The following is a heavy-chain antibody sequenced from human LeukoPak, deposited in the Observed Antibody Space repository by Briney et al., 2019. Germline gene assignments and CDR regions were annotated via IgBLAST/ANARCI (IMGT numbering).Heavy chain of an antibody. V-gene: IGHV4-34*01. J-gene: IGHJ6*02. CDR2: INHSGST. D-gene: IGHD3-10*01. CDR1: GGSFSGYY. CDR3: ARTYYYANYYGMDV. Sequence: SEALSLTCAVYGGSFSGYYWSWIRQPPGKGLEWIGEINHSGSTNYNPSLKSRVTISVDTSKNQFSLKLSSVTAADTAVYYCARTYYYANYYGMDVWGQGTTVTVSS.